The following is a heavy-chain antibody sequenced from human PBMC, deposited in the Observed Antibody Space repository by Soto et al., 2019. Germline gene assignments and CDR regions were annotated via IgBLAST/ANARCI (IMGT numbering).Heavy chain of an antibody. CDR3: ARRVSEVGIAARPYYYYYYMDV. CDR2: ISAYNGNT. Sequence: ASVKVSCKASGYTFTSYGISWVRQAPGQGLEWMGWISAYNGNTNYAQKLQGRVTMTTDTSTSTAYMELRSLRSDDTAVYYCARRVSEVGIAARPYYYYYYMDVWGKGTTVTVSS. CDR1: GYTFTSYG. V-gene: IGHV1-18*01. D-gene: IGHD6-6*01. J-gene: IGHJ6*03.